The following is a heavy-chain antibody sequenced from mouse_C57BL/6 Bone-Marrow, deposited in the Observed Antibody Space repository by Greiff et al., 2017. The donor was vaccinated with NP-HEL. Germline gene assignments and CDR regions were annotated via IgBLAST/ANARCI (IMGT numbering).Heavy chain of an antibody. CDR2: IWSGGST. J-gene: IGHJ4*01. CDR3: AKKVRRSAMDY. D-gene: IGHD2-14*01. Sequence: QVQLQQSGPGLVQPSQSLSITCTVSGFSFTSYGVHWVRQSPGKGLEWLGVIWSGGSTDYNAAFMYRLSITKENSKSKVFFKLNSLKADDTAIYYCAKKVRRSAMDYWDQGTSVTVSS. V-gene: IGHV2-5*01. CDR1: GFSFTSYG.